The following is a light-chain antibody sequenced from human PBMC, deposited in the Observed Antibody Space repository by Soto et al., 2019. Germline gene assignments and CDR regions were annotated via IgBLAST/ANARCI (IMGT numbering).Light chain of an antibody. V-gene: IGKV1D-16*01. Sequence: DIHMTQSPSSLSASVGDRVTITCRASQDIAGWLAWYQQKPEQAPKLLIYAAYTLQSGVQSRFSGSGSGTEFTLTIRSLQPEDFATYYCKQLNSYPLTFGGGTKVDIK. CDR1: QDIAGW. J-gene: IGKJ4*01. CDR2: AAY. CDR3: KQLNSYPLT.